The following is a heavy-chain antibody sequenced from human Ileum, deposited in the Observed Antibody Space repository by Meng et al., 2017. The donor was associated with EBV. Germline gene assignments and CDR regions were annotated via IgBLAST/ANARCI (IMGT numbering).Heavy chain of an antibody. CDR3: ARGYCSSTSCYAALYYFDY. Sequence: VVRQEAGPGLVQPSGTLSLTCAVSGGSISSSNWWSWVRQPPGKGLEWIGEIYHSGSTNYNPSLKSRVTISVDKSKNQFSLKLSSVTAADTAVYYCARGYCSSTSCYAALYYFDYWGQGTLVTVSS. CDR1: GGSISSSNW. D-gene: IGHD2-2*01. CDR2: IYHSGST. V-gene: IGHV4-4*02. J-gene: IGHJ4*02.